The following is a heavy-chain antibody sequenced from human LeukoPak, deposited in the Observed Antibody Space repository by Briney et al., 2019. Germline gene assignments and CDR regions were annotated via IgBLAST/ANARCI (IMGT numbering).Heavy chain of an antibody. CDR3: ARGVPGWGYYYMDV. D-gene: IGHD2-2*01. CDR2: IYTSGST. J-gene: IGHJ6*03. V-gene: IGHV4-4*07. CDR1: GGSISSYY. Sequence: PSETLSLTCTVSGGSISSYYWSWIRQPAGKGLEWIGRIYTSGSTNYNPSLKSRVTMSVDTSKNQFSLKLSSVTAADAAVYYCARGVPGWGYYYMDVWGKGTTVTVSS.